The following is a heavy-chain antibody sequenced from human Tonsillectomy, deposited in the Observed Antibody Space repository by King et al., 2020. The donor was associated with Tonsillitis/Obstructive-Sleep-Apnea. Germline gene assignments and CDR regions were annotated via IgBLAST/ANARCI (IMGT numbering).Heavy chain of an antibody. Sequence: VQLQESGPGLVKPSVTLSLTCAVSGWSISSSNWWSWGCQPPGKGMEWIGGLYHNGGTNFNPALKSGVTISVDQSKNQFSLKLSSVTAADTAVYYCARDRVTIFGVVIIPASDAFDIWGQGTMVTVSS. CDR3: ARDRVTIFGVVIIPASDAFDI. CDR1: GWSISSSNW. V-gene: IGHV4-4*02. CDR2: LYHNGGT. D-gene: IGHD3-3*01. J-gene: IGHJ3*02.